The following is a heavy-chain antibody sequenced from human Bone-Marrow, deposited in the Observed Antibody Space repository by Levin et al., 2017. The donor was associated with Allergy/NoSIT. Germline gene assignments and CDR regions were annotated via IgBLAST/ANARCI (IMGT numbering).Heavy chain of an antibody. J-gene: IGHJ5*02. D-gene: IGHD2-21*01. CDR1: GGSISSNY. Sequence: NASETLSLTCTVSGGSISSNYWSWIRQPPGKGLEWIGYINYSGSTNYNPSLKSRVITSVDTSKNQFSLKLSSVTAADTAVYYCAGYWVRIGCFDPWGQGTLVTVSS. V-gene: IGHV4-59*01. CDR3: AGYWVRIGCFDP. CDR2: INYSGST.